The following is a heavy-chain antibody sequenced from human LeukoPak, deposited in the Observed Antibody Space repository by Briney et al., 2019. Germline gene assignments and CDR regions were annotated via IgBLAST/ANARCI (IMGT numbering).Heavy chain of an antibody. V-gene: IGHV4-39*07. CDR2: IYYSGST. J-gene: IGHJ4*02. CDR1: GGSISSGSYY. D-gene: IGHD3-10*01. CDR3: ARVNYGSGSPNLAESYFDY. Sequence: SETLSLTCTVSGGSISSGSYYWGWIRQPPGKGLEWIGSIYYSGSTYYNPSLKSRVTISVDTSKNQFSLKLSSVTAADTAVYYCARVNYGSGSPNLAESYFDYWGQGTLVTVSS.